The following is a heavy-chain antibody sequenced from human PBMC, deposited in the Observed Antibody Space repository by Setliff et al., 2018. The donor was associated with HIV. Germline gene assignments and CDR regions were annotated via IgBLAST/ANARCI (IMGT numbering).Heavy chain of an antibody. V-gene: IGHV4-61*09. D-gene: IGHD3-3*01. CDR3: ASALYYNFRSAYYVTPYYFDY. J-gene: IGHJ4*02. CDR2: IYTSGTT. Sequence: TLSLTCTVSGGSASSGSYYWSWIRQPAGKGLEWIGHIYTSGTTNYNPSLKSRVTISLDTSNNQFSLKLSSVTAADTAVYYCASALYYNFRSAYYVTPYYFDYWGQGT. CDR1: GGSASSGSYY.